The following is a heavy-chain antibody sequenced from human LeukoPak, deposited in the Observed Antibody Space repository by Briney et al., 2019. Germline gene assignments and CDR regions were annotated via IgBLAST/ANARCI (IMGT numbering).Heavy chain of an antibody. CDR1: GFTFSTYT. Sequence: GGSLRPSCAASGFTFSTYTMTWVRQAPGKGLEWVSAIIASGGSTYYADSVRGRFTISRDNSKNTLYVLMNSLRAEDTAVYYCAKCKTSGWSSDVMDVWGQGTTVTVSS. D-gene: IGHD6-19*01. J-gene: IGHJ6*02. CDR2: IIASGGST. V-gene: IGHV3-23*01. CDR3: AKCKTSGWSSDVMDV.